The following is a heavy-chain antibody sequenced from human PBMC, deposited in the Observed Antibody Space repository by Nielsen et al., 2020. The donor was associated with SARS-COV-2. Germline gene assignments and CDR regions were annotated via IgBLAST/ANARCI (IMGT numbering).Heavy chain of an antibody. V-gene: IGHV3-33*05. Sequence: GESLKISCAASGFTFSSYGMHWVRQAPGKGLEWVAVISYDGSNKYYADSVKGRFTISRDNSKNTLYLQMNSLRAEDTAVYYCANWGSWLATRYDYWGQGTPVTVSS. J-gene: IGHJ4*02. CDR1: GFTFSSYG. CDR3: ANWGSWLATRYDY. D-gene: IGHD6-19*01. CDR2: ISYDGSNK.